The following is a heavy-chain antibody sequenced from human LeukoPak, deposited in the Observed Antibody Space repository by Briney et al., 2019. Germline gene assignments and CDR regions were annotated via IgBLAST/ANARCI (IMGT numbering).Heavy chain of an antibody. CDR3: VRDVWMDYYSDY. J-gene: IGHJ4*02. Sequence: GASVKVSCKASGYTFTSYYMHWVRQAPGQGLEWMGIINPSGGSTSYAQKFQGRVTMTRDMSTSTVYMELSSLRAEDTAVYHCVRDVWMDYYSDYWGQGILVTVSS. V-gene: IGHV1-46*01. D-gene: IGHD3/OR15-3a*01. CDR1: GYTFTSYY. CDR2: INPSGGST.